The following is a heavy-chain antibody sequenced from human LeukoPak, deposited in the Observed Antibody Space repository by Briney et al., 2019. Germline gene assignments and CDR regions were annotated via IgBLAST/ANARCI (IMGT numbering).Heavy chain of an antibody. J-gene: IGHJ4*02. V-gene: IGHV3-23*01. CDR3: AKGGLRYFDWLYYFGY. D-gene: IGHD3-9*01. Sequence: GGSLRLSCAASGFTFSSYAMSWVRQAPGKGLEWVSAISGSGGSTYYADSVKGRFTISRDNSKNTLYLQMNSLRAEDTAVYYCAKGGLRYFDWLYYFGYWGQGTLVTVSS. CDR2: ISGSGGST. CDR1: GFTFSSYA.